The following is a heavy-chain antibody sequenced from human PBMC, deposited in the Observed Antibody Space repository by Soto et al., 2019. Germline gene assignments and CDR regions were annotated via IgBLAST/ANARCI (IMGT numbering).Heavy chain of an antibody. J-gene: IGHJ4*02. CDR2: ISGSGGST. CDR3: AKAGYCSGGSCYSGPDY. V-gene: IGHV3-23*01. CDR1: GFTFSSYA. Sequence: EVQLLEFGGGLVQPGGSLRLSCAASGFTFSSYAMSWVRQAPGKGLEWVSAISGSGGSTYYADSVKGRFTISRDNSKNTLYLQMNSLRAEDTAVYYCAKAGYCSGGSCYSGPDYWGQGTLVTVSS. D-gene: IGHD2-15*01.